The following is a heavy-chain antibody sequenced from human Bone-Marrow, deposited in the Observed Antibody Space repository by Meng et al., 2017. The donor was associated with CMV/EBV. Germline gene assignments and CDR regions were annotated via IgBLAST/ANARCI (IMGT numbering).Heavy chain of an antibody. Sequence: GESLKISCAASGFTFSSYAMHWVRQALGKGLEWVAVISYDGSKKYYAASVKGRFTISRDNSKTMLYLQINSLRAEDTAVYYCARSKTPNRNGYKFPVGYWGQGTLVTVSS. D-gene: IGHD5-24*01. V-gene: IGHV3-30*04. CDR3: ARSKTPNRNGYKFPVGY. CDR2: ISYDGSKK. CDR1: GFTFSSYA. J-gene: IGHJ4*02.